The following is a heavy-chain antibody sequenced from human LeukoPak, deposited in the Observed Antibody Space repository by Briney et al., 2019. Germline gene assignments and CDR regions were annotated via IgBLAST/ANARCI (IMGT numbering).Heavy chain of an antibody. CDR3: ARDHGTVTSDYYYGMDV. J-gene: IGHJ6*02. D-gene: IGHD4-17*01. CDR1: GFTVGSNY. V-gene: IGHV3-53*01. Sequence: GGSLRLSCAASGFTVGSNYMSWVRQAPGKGLEWVSVIYSGGSTYYADSVKGRYTISRDNSKNTLYLQMNSLRAEDTAVYYCARDHGTVTSDYYYGMDVWGQGTTVTVSS. CDR2: IYSGGST.